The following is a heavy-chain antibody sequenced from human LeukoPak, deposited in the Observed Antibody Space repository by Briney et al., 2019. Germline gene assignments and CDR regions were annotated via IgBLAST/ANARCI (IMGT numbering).Heavy chain of an antibody. J-gene: IGHJ3*02. CDR1: GGSISSYY. CDR3: ARFYYDILTGRRAFDI. V-gene: IGHV4-59*08. D-gene: IGHD3-9*01. CDR2: IYYSGST. Sequence: PSETLSLTCTVSGGSISSYYWSWIRQPPGKGLEWIGYIYYSGSTNYNPSLKSRVTISVDTSKNQFSLKLSSVTAADTAVYYCARFYYDILTGRRAFDIWGQGTMVTVSS.